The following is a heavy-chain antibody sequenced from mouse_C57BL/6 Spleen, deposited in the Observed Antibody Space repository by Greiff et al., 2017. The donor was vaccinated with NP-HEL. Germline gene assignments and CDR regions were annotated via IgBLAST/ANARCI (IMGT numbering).Heavy chain of an antibody. J-gene: IGHJ2*01. V-gene: IGHV1-64*01. CDR1: GYTFTSYW. CDR2: IHPNSGST. CDR3: ARATVVANFDY. Sequence: QLPGAELVKPGASVKLSCKASGYTFTSYWMHWVKQRPGQGLEWIGMIHPNSGSTNYNEKFKSKATLTVDKSSSTAYMQLSSLTSEDSAVYYCARATVVANFDYWGQGTTLTVSS. D-gene: IGHD1-1*01.